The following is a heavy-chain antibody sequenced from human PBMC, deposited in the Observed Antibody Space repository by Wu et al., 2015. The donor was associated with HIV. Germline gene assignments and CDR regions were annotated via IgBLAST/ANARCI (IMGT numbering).Heavy chain of an antibody. Sequence: QVHLVQSGAEVKKPGSSVRVSCKASGGTFSGHTVTWVRQAPGAGLEWMGRAIPLLGKTNYAQKFQDRVTITADASTNTAYMEMSSLRSEDTAIYYCARDWRFRGVFDDLYMDVWGNGTTVVVSS. CDR3: ARDWRFRGVFDDLYMDV. V-gene: IGHV1-69*11. CDR1: GGTFSGHT. CDR2: AIPLLGKT. D-gene: IGHD3-9*01. J-gene: IGHJ6*03.